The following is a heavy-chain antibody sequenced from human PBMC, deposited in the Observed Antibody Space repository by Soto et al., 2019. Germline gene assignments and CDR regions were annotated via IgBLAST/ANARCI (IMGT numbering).Heavy chain of an antibody. Sequence: PSETLSLTCTVSGGSVSSGSYYWSWIRQPPGKGLEWIGYIYYSGSTNYNPSLKSRVTISVDTSKNQFSLKLSSVTAADTAVYYCARVTLYYDSSGYYRYFDYWGQGTMVAVSS. CDR1: GGSVSSGSYY. V-gene: IGHV4-61*01. D-gene: IGHD3-22*01. J-gene: IGHJ4*02. CDR2: IYYSGST. CDR3: ARVTLYYDSSGYYRYFDY.